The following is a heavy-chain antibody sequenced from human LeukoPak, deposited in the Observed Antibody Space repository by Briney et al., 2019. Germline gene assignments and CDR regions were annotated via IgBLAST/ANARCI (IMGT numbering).Heavy chain of an antibody. V-gene: IGHV3-30-3*01. CDR1: GFTFSSYA. CDR2: ISYDGSNK. D-gene: IGHD6-19*01. Sequence: GGSLRLSCAASGFTFSSYAMHWVRQAPGKGLEWVAVISYDGSNKYYADSVKGRFTISRDNSKNTLYLQMNSLRAEDTAVYYCAKDATSGWYGVFSPWGQGTLVTVSS. CDR3: AKDATSGWYGVFSP. J-gene: IGHJ5*02.